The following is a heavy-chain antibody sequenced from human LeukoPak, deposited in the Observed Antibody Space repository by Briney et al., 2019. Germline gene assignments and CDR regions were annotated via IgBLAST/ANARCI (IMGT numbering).Heavy chain of an antibody. Sequence: PGGSLRLSCAASGFTFSSYSMNWVRQAPGKGQEWVASISGDGRATYHADSVKGRFTISRDNAKRSLYLQMNSLRAEDTAAYYCVREVCTGGRCYAAFDIWGQGTMVTVSS. CDR1: GFTFSSYS. D-gene: IGHD2-15*01. CDR3: VREVCTGGRCYAAFDI. CDR2: ISGDGRAT. J-gene: IGHJ3*02. V-gene: IGHV3-21*01.